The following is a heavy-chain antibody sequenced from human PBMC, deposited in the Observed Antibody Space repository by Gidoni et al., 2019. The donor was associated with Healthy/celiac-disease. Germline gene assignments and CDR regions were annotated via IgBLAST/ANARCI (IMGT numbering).Heavy chain of an antibody. CDR1: GFTFGDYA. Sequence: EVQLVESGGGLVQPGRSPRLSCTASGFTFGDYAMSWFRQAPGKGLEWVGFIRSKAYGGTTEYAASVKGRFTISRDDSKSIAYLQMNSLKTEDTAVYYCTNFGVVISTDAFDIWGQGTMVTVSS. V-gene: IGHV3-49*03. D-gene: IGHD3-3*01. J-gene: IGHJ3*02. CDR2: IRSKAYGGTT. CDR3: TNFGVVISTDAFDI.